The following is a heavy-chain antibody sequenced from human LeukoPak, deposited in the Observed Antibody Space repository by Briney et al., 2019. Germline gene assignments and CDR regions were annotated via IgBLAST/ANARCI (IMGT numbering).Heavy chain of an antibody. V-gene: IGHV3-66*01. CDR3: VRDGENYAYFDY. Sequence: GGSLRLSCAASGFIVCRKYMAWVRQARGKGLEWVSTIHFGGGASYADSVKGRFTISRDNSKNVVYLQMKTLTVEDTGVYYCVRDGENYAYFDYWGQGALVTVSS. J-gene: IGHJ4*02. CDR2: IHFGGGA. CDR1: GFIVCRKY. D-gene: IGHD1-7*01.